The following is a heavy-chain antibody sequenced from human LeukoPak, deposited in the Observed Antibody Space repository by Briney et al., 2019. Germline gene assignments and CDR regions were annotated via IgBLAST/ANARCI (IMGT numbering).Heavy chain of an antibody. V-gene: IGHV3-23*01. CDR1: GLTASHNVNNA. CDR2: ITTSGST. J-gene: IGHJ6*02. CDR3: AKAPVWNYYYGLDV. D-gene: IGHD2-21*01. Sequence: PGGSLRLSCAASGLTASHNVNNAMSWVRQAPGKGLEWVSGITTSGSTYYADSVKGRFTISRDNSNNTLYLHMDSLRAEAKAVYYCAKAPVWNYYYGLDVGGQGTTDTVSS.